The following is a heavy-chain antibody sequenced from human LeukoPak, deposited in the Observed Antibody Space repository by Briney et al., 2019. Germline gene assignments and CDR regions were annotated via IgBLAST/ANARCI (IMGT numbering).Heavy chain of an antibody. CDR1: GFTFSSYA. D-gene: IGHD3-22*01. Sequence: PGGSLRLSCAASGFTFSSYAMSWVRQTPGKGLEWGSAISGSGGSTYYADSVKGGFTISRDNSKNTLYLQMNSLRAEDAAVYYCASGAHTTIVVAPCHYWGQGTLVTVSS. CDR2: ISGSGGST. V-gene: IGHV3-23*01. J-gene: IGHJ4*02. CDR3: ASGAHTTIVVAPCHY.